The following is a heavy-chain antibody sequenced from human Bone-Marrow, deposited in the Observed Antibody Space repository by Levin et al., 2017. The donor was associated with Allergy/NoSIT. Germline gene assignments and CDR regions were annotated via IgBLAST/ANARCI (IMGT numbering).Heavy chain of an antibody. Sequence: GSGPTLVKPTQTLTLTCTFSGFSLTTSGLGVGWIRQPPGKALEWLAVIYWDDDKRYNPSLRSRRTITKDTSTDQVGLTMTNMDPLDTATYHCARDIGARLYDAFDIWGQGTLVTVSS. CDR2: IYWDDDK. V-gene: IGHV2-5*02. CDR3: ARDIGARLYDAFDI. CDR1: GFSLTTSGLG. D-gene: IGHD6-6*01. J-gene: IGHJ3*02.